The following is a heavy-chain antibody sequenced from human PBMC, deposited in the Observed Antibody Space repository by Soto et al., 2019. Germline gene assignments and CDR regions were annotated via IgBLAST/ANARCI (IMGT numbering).Heavy chain of an antibody. D-gene: IGHD3-3*01. J-gene: IGHJ5*02. CDR3: YREGWRFGVVPCGGLAA. V-gene: IGHV4-4*02. Sequence: SETLSLTCAVSGGSINSSNWWTWVRQTPGQGLEWIGEIYPSGTTNYNPSLKTRVTISLDKSTNPFSLRLTSVTAADTAVYYCYREGWRFGVVPCGGLAAWGQGSLVTVSS. CDR2: IYPSGTT. CDR1: GGSINSSNW.